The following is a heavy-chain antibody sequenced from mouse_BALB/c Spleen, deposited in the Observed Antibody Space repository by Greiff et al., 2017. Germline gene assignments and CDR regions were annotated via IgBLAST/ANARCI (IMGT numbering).Heavy chain of an antibody. CDR2: ISSGGSYT. D-gene: IGHD2-2*01. V-gene: IGHV5-9-4*01. CDR1: GFTFSSYA. J-gene: IGHJ3*01. CDR3: ATEGGYDGGFAY. Sequence: EVMLVESGGGLVKPGGSLKLSCAASGFTFSSYAMSWVRQSPEKRLEWVAEISSGGSYTYYPDTVTGRFTISRDNAKNTLYLEMSSLRSEDTAMYYCATEGGYDGGFAYWGQGTLVTVSA.